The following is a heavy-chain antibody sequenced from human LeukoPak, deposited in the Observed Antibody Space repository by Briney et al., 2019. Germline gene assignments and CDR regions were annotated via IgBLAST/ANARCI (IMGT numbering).Heavy chain of an antibody. CDR3: AREYPAGYIYEYIDY. Sequence: PGRSLRLSCAASGFAFSSYSMNWVRQAPGKGLEWVSYISSSSSTIYYADSVKGRFTISRDNAKNSLYLQMNSLRAEDTAVYYCAREYPAGYIYEYIDYWGQGTLVTVSS. J-gene: IGHJ4*02. CDR2: ISSSSSTI. V-gene: IGHV3-48*04. CDR1: GFAFSSYS. D-gene: IGHD5-24*01.